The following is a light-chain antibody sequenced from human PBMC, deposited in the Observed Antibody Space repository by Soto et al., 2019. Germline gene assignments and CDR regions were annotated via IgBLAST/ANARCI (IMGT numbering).Light chain of an antibody. CDR1: QSVGST. Sequence: EILMTQSPATLSVSPGERVILSCRASQSVGSTLAWYQQKPGQAPRLLIRGASTRATGVPARFSCSGSGTEFTLTITSLQSEDFAVYYCQQYSTSLTFGGVTTLEIK. CDR3: QQYSTSLT. J-gene: IGKJ4*02. CDR2: GAS. V-gene: IGKV3-15*01.